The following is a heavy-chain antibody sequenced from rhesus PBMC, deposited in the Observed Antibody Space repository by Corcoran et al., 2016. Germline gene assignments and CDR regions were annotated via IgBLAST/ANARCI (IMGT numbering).Heavy chain of an antibody. CDR3: ATSITIFGVVD. J-gene: IGHJ4*01. CDR1: GASIRSSG. CDR2: INGNSGST. D-gene: IGHD3-3*01. Sequence: QVQLQESGPGLVKPSETLSLTCAVSGASIRSSGSSWLRQPPGKGLEWIGEINGNSGSTYYNPSLKSRVTSSKDASKNQFSLKLSSVTAADTAVYYCATSITIFGVVDWGQGVLVTVSS. V-gene: IGHV4-80*01.